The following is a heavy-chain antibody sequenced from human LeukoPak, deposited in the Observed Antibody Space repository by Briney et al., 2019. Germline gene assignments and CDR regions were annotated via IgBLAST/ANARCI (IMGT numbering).Heavy chain of an antibody. CDR3: AKFGLAAAGIGDAFDI. D-gene: IGHD6-13*01. J-gene: IGHJ3*02. V-gene: IGHV3-23*01. CDR2: IGGSRGST. Sequence: SGGSLRLSCAASGFTFSDFAMSWVRQAPGKGLEWVSTIGGSRGSTYYADSVKGRFTISRDNSKHTLYLQMNSLRAEDTAVYYCAKFGLAAAGIGDAFDIWGQGTMVTVSS. CDR1: GFTFSDFA.